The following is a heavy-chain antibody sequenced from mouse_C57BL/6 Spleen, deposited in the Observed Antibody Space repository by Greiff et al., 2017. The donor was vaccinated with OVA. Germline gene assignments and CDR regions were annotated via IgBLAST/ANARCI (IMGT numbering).Heavy chain of an antibody. CDR1: GYTFTNYW. CDR3: ARCLYYYGSSYGYAMDY. J-gene: IGHJ4*01. Sequence: QVQLQQSGAELVRPGTSVKMSCKASGYTFTNYWIGWAKQRPGHGLEWIGDIYPGGGYTNYNEKFKGKATLTADKSSSTAYMQFSSLTSEDSAIYYCARCLYYYGSSYGYAMDYWGQGTSVTVSS. V-gene: IGHV1-63*01. CDR2: IYPGGGYT. D-gene: IGHD1-1*01.